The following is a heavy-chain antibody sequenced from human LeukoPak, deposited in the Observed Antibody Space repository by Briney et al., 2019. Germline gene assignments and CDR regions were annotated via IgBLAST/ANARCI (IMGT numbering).Heavy chain of an antibody. CDR3: AKAFAIVVVPAAIKGEFFYFDY. V-gene: IGHV3-30*02. J-gene: IGHJ4*02. Sequence: PGGSLRLSCAASGFTFSSYGMHWVRQAPGKGLEWVAVIWYDGSNKYYADSVKGRFTISRDNSKNTLYLQMNSLRAEDTAVYYCAKAFAIVVVPAAIKGEFFYFDYWGQGTLVTVSS. D-gene: IGHD2-2*01. CDR1: GFTFSSYG. CDR2: IWYDGSNK.